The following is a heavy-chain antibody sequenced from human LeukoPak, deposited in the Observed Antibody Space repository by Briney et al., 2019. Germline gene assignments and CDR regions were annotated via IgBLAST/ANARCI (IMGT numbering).Heavy chain of an antibody. J-gene: IGHJ4*02. Sequence: PGRSLRLSCAASGFTFSNYAMHWVRQAPGEGLDWVTAISFDGRNTHYANSVKGRFTISRDNSKNTLYLQMTTLRAEDTAVYWCAREDGYCSGGNCYSYFDSWGQGTLVTVSS. CDR2: ISFDGRNT. D-gene: IGHD2-15*01. CDR3: AREDGYCSGGNCYSYFDS. V-gene: IGHV3-30*04. CDR1: GFTFSNYA.